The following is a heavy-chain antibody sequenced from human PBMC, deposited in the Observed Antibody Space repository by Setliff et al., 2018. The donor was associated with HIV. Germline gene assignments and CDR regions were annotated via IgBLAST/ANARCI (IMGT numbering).Heavy chain of an antibody. CDR2: IDSSGTT. CDR3: ARDRHSSGLGSYGP. J-gene: IGHJ5*02. CDR1: GGSFGVYR. V-gene: IGHV4-4*07. Sequence: KTSETLSLTCTISGGSFGVYRWSWIRQSAGRGLEWIGRIDSSGTTDYKPSLKGRVAISVDTSRNQFSLRVTSVTAADTAVYFCARDRHSSGLGSYGPWGPGIRVTVSS. D-gene: IGHD3-10*01.